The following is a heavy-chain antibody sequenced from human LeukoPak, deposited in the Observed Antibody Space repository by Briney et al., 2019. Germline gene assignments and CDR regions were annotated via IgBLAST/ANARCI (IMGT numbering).Heavy chain of an antibody. CDR3: ARHKPPIFGVVITPYNWFDP. Sequence: ASVKVSCEASGYTFTSYDTNWVRQATGQGLEWMGWMNPNSGNTGYAQKFQGRVTMTRNTSISTAYMELSGLRSEDTAVYYCARHKPPIFGVVITPYNWFDPWGQGTLVTVSS. CDR1: GYTFTSYD. J-gene: IGHJ5*02. CDR2: MNPNSGNT. D-gene: IGHD3-3*01. V-gene: IGHV1-8*01.